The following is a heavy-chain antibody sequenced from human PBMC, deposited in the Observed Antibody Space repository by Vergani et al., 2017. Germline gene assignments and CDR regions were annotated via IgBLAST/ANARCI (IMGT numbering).Heavy chain of an antibody. Sequence: QLQLQESGSGLVKPSQTLSLNCAASGGSISSGAFSWGWIRQPPGRGLQWIGNIFQSGSPDYNASLKSRVNISLDKSKNHFSLSLSSVTAADTAVYYCVPRNNVVLETDYFDYWGQGSLVTVSS. D-gene: IGHD2-21*01. J-gene: IGHJ4*02. CDR2: IFQSGSP. V-gene: IGHV4-30-2*01. CDR1: GGSISSGAFS. CDR3: VPRNNVVLETDYFDY.